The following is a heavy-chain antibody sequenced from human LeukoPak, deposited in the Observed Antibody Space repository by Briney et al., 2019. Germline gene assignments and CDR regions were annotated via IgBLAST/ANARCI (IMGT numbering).Heavy chain of an antibody. CDR3: ARVFRGAVTANWFDL. D-gene: IGHD2-21*02. J-gene: IGHJ5*02. Sequence: SETLSLTCSVSGGSINGNYWTWIRQPPGKGLEWVGNIYDEGTTNFNPSLESRLTMSIDTSASPFSLTLRSVTAADTAVYYCARVFRGAVTANWFDLWGQGTLVSVSS. CDR2: IYDEGTT. V-gene: IGHV4-59*01. CDR1: GGSINGNY.